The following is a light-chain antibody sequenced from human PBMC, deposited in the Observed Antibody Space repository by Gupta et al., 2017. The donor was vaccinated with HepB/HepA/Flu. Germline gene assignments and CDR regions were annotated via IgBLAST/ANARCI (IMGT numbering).Light chain of an antibody. J-gene: IGKJ4*01. Sequence: ELVLTQSPGTLSLSPGERATLSCRASQSFSRTFLAWYQQKAGQAPRLLIYGTSSRATGIPDRFSGSGSGTDFTLTISRLEPEDFAVYYCQQYGGSPLTFGGGTKVEIK. CDR1: QSFSRTF. CDR3: QQYGGSPLT. CDR2: GTS. V-gene: IGKV3-20*01.